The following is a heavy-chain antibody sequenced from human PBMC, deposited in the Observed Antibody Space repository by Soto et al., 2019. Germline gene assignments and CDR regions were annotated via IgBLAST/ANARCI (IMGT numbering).Heavy chain of an antibody. Sequence: SETLSLTCTVSGGSISSNDYSWNWIRQPPGKGLEWIGYIHYSGSTSFNPSLKSRVTMSVDTSKNQFSLKLSPVTAADTAVYYCARAGYSYGYVDFDCWGQGTLGAVSS. V-gene: IGHV4-30-4*01. CDR2: IHYSGST. CDR1: GGSISSNDYS. J-gene: IGHJ4*02. CDR3: ARAGYSYGYVDFDC. D-gene: IGHD5-18*01.